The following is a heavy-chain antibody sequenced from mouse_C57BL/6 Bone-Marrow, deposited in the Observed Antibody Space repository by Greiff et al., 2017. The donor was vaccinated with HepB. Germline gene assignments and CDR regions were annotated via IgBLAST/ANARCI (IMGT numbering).Heavy chain of an antibody. CDR1: GYAFSSSW. Sequence: VQRVESGPELVKPGASVKISCKASGYAFSSSWMNWVKQRPGKGLEWIGRIYPGDGDTNYNGKFKGKATLTADKSSSTAYMQLSSLTSEDSAVYFCASSTGFAYWGQGTLVTVSA. CDR3: ASSTGFAY. CDR2: IYPGDGDT. J-gene: IGHJ3*01. V-gene: IGHV1-82*01.